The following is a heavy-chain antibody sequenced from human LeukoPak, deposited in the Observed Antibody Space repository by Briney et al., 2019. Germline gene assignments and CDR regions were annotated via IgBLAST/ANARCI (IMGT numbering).Heavy chain of an antibody. CDR1: GYTFTSYG. J-gene: IGHJ4*02. CDR2: ISAYYGNT. D-gene: IGHD3/OR15-3a*01. Sequence: VASVKVSCKASGYTFTSYGISWVRQAPGQGLEWMGWISAYYGNTNYAQKLQGRVTMTTDTSTSTAYMELRSLRSDDTAVYYCARDLDSWSRRTGSLGPGVLGYWGQGTLVTVSS. V-gene: IGHV1-18*01. CDR3: ARDLDSWSRRTGSLGPGVLGY.